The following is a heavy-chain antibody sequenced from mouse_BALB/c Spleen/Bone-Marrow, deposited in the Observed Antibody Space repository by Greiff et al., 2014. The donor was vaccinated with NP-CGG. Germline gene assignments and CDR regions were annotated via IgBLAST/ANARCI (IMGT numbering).Heavy chain of an antibody. J-gene: IGHJ3*01. CDR3: ARSATMIFAY. CDR2: INPSTGYT. CDR1: GYTFTSYW. D-gene: IGHD2-4*01. Sequence: QVQLQQSGAELAKPGASVKMSCKASGYTFTSYWMHWVKQRPGQGLEWIGYINPSTGYTEYNQKFKDKATLTADKSSSTAYMQRSSLTSEDSAVYSGARSATMIFAYWGQGTLVTVSA. V-gene: IGHV1-7*01.